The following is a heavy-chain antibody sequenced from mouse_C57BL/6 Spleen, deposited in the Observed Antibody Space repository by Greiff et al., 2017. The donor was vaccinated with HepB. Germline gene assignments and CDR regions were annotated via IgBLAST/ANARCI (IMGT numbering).Heavy chain of an antibody. D-gene: IGHD3-2*02. CDR3: ARRSSGYWFAY. CDR1: GYTFTDYN. V-gene: IGHV1-18*01. Sequence: EVQLQQSGPELVKPGASVKIPCKASGYTFTDYNMDWVKQSHGKSLEWIGDINPNNGGTIYNQKFKGKATLTVDKSSSTAYMELRSLTSEDTAVYYCARRSSGYWFAYWGQGTLVTVSA. CDR2: INPNNGGT. J-gene: IGHJ3*01.